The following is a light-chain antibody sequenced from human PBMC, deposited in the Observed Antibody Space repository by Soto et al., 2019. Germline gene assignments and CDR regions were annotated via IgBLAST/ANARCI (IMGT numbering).Light chain of an antibody. V-gene: IGLV1-44*01. Sequence: QSVLTQSPSASGTPGQRVTISCSGSSSNIGSNTVNWYQQLPGTAPKLLIYSNNQRPSGVPDRVSGSKSGTSASLAISGLQSEDEADYYCGAWDDSLNGPVFGGGTKVTVL. CDR1: SSNIGSNT. J-gene: IGLJ2*01. CDR3: GAWDDSLNGPV. CDR2: SNN.